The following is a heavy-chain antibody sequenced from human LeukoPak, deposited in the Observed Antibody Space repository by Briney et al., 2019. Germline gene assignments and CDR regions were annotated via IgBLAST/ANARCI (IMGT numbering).Heavy chain of an antibody. D-gene: IGHD3-16*02. CDR2: IYNDGSST. CDR3: AREGPGGYPNFDY. V-gene: IGHV3-74*01. Sequence: GGSLRLSCAVSGLTFSNYWMHWVRQAPGKGLVWVSRIYNDGSSTSYADSVKGGFTISRDNAKSTLYLQVNSLRAEDTAVYYCAREGPGGYPNFDYWGQGTLVTVSS. J-gene: IGHJ4*02. CDR1: GLTFSNYW.